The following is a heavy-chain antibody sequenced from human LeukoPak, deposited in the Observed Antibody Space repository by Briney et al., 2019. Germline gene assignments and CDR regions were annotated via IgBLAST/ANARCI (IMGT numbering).Heavy chain of an antibody. D-gene: IGHD1-26*01. CDR3: ARGGGSGIDY. CDR1: GGYFSGYY. V-gene: IGHV4-34*01. CDR2: INHSGST. J-gene: IGHJ4*02. Sequence: SETLSLTCAVYGGYFSGYYWSWIRRPPGKGLEWIGEINHSGSTNYNPSLKSRVTISVDTSKNQFSLKLSSVTAADTAVYYCARGGGSGIDYWGQGTLVTVSS.